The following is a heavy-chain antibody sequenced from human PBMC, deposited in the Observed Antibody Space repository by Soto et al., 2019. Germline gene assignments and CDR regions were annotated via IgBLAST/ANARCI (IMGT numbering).Heavy chain of an antibody. CDR1: GGSISSDGYS. CDR2: IYHSGST. V-gene: IGHV4-30-2*01. J-gene: IGHJ5*02. Sequence: SETLSLTCAVSGGSISSDGYSWSWIRQPPGKGLEWIEYIYHSGSTYYNPSLKSRVTISVDRSKNQFSLKLSSVTAADTAVYYCAALQRVFDPWGQGTLVTVSS. CDR3: AALQRVFDP.